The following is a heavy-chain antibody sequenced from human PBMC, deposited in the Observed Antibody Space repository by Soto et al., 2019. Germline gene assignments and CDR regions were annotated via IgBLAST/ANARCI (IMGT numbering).Heavy chain of an antibody. J-gene: IGHJ4*02. CDR2: IYWNDDK. CDR1: GFSLSTSGVG. D-gene: IGHD3-10*01. V-gene: IGHV2-5*01. Sequence: QITLKESGPTLVKPTQTLTLTCTFSGFSLSTSGVGVGWIRQPPGKALEWLALIYWNDDKRYSPSLKSRLTITKDTPENQLVLRMTNMDPVDTATYFCARIESRGDFDYWGQGTLVTVSS. CDR3: ARIESRGDFDY.